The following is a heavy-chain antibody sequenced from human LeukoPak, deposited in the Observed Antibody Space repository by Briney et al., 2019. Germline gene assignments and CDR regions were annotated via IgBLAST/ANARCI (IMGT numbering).Heavy chain of an antibody. CDR2: IYYSGST. CDR1: GGSISSYY. V-gene: IGHV4-59*01. J-gene: IGHJ3*02. CDR3: ARDRVTRWRDAFDI. Sequence: SETLSLTCTVSGGSISSYYWSWIRQPPGKGLEWIGYIYYSGSTNYNPSLKSRVTISVDTSKNQFSLKLSSVTAADTAVYYCARDRVTRWRDAFDIWGQGTMVTVSS. D-gene: IGHD2-21*02.